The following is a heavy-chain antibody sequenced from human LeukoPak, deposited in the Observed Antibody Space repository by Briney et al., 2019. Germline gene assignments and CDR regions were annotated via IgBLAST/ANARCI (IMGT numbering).Heavy chain of an antibody. Sequence: PSETLSLTCTVSGGSISSYYWSWIRQPPGKGLEWIGYIYYSGSTNYNPSLKSRVTISVDTSKNQFSLKLSSVTAADTAVYYCARGRVCSGGSCPFDYWGQGTLVTVSS. V-gene: IGHV4-59*01. CDR1: GGSISSYY. D-gene: IGHD2-15*01. CDR3: ARGRVCSGGSCPFDY. CDR2: IYYSGST. J-gene: IGHJ4*02.